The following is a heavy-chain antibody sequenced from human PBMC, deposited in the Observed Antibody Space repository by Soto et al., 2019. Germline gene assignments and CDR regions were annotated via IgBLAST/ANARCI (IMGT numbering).Heavy chain of an antibody. CDR3: AKDSANNALNWSDP. CDR2: IFGRGVGT. J-gene: IGHJ5*02. Sequence: GGSLGLSCSSSWFTFSSYAMSWVRQAPGKGLECVSVIFGRGVGTYYADSVKGRFTVSRYNSRNTLYLQMNSMRAEDTAVYYCAKDSANNALNWSDPWGQGTLVTVSS. V-gene: IGHV3-23*01. CDR1: WFTFSSYA. D-gene: IGHD1-1*01.